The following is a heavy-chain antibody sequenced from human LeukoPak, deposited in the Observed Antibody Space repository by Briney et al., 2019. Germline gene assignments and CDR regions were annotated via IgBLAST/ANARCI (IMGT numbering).Heavy chain of an antibody. D-gene: IGHD3-16*01. CDR1: GFTFSNYA. V-gene: IGHV3-74*01. CDR3: AKSPGGGNWFDP. Sequence: GASLRLSCAASGFTFSNYAMSWVRQAPGKGLVWVSRINSDGSTTTYADSVKGRFTISRDNAKNTLDLQMNSLRAEDTAVYYCAKSPGGGNWFDPWGQGTLVTVSS. CDR2: INSDGSTT. J-gene: IGHJ5*02.